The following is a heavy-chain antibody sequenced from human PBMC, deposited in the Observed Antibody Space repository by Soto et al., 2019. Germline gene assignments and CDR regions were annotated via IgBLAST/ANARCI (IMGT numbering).Heavy chain of an antibody. CDR3: ARGPDSSSTTLYYSGMDV. V-gene: IGHV1-2*02. Sequence: GASVKVSCKASGYTFTGYYMHWVRQAPGQGLEWMGWINPNSGGTNYAQKFQGRVTMTRDTSISTAYMELSRLRSDDTAVYYCARGPDSSSTTLYYSGMDVWGQGTTLTVSS. D-gene: IGHD6-6*01. J-gene: IGHJ6*02. CDR2: INPNSGGT. CDR1: GYTFTGYY.